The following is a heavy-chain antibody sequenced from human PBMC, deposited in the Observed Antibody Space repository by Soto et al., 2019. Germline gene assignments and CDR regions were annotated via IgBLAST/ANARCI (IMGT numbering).Heavy chain of an antibody. J-gene: IGHJ3*02. CDR3: ARERCSSGWYCAFDI. CDR1: GYTFTSYG. D-gene: IGHD6-19*01. Sequence: ASVKVSCKASGYTFTSYGISWVRQAPGQGLEWMGWISAYNGNTNYAQKLQGRVTMTTDTSTSTAYMELRSLRSDDTAVYYCARERCSSGWYCAFDIWGQGTMVTVSS. V-gene: IGHV1-18*01. CDR2: ISAYNGNT.